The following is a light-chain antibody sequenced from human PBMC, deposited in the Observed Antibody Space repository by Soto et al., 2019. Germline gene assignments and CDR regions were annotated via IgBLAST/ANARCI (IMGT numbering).Light chain of an antibody. CDR1: SFNIGSNY. V-gene: IGLV1-47*01. CDR2: RNN. J-gene: IGLJ1*01. CDR3: ATWDDSLSNYV. Sequence: QSALTQPPSASGTPGQRVTISCSGSSFNIGSNYVYWYQHLTGTAPKLLIYRNNQRPSGVPDRFSGSKSGTSASLAISGLRSEDEADYYCATWDDSLSNYVFGTGTKSPS.